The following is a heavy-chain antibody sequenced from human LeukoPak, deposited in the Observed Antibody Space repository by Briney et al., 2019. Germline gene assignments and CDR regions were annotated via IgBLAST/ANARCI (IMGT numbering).Heavy chain of an antibody. CDR3: ARRPVRFVVVVAANGPNFDY. Sequence: KPSETLSLTCTVSGGSISSSSYYWGWIRQPPGKGLEWIGSIYYSGSTYYNPSLKSRVTISVDTSKNQFSLKLSSVTAADTAVYYCARRPVRFVVVVAANGPNFDYWGQGTLVTVSS. V-gene: IGHV4-39*07. J-gene: IGHJ4*02. D-gene: IGHD2-15*01. CDR2: IYYSGST. CDR1: GGSISSSSYY.